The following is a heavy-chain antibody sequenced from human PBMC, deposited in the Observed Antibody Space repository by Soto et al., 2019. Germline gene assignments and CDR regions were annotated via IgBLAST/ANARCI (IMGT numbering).Heavy chain of an antibody. D-gene: IGHD2-15*01. CDR3: ARQEATSASAFYGMDV. CDR2: IYYSGNT. V-gene: IGHV4-39*01. CDR1: GGSISSTSHY. J-gene: IGHJ6*02. Sequence: SETLSLTCTVSGGSISSTSHYWGWIRQPPGKGLEWIGNIYYSGNTYYNPSLKSRVTISVYTSKNQISLKLNSVTAADTAVYYCARQEATSASAFYGMDVWGQGTTVT.